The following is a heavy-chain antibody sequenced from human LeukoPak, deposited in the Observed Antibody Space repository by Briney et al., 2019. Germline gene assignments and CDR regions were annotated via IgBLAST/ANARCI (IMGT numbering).Heavy chain of an antibody. CDR1: GFTVITSF. D-gene: IGHD3-16*01. J-gene: IGHJ4*02. V-gene: IGHV3-53*01. CDR3: TKAGGPWD. Sequence: PGGSLRLSCAAFGFTVITSFMSWVRQAPGKGLEWISVIYNDGTTYYADSVKGRFTISRDNPKNTLYLQMNTLRAEDTAVYYCTKAGGPWDWGQGTLVTVSS. CDR2: IYNDGTT.